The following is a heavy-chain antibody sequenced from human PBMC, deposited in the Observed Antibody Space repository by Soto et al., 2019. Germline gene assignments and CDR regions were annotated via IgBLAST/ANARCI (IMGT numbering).Heavy chain of an antibody. V-gene: IGHV2-5*02. CDR2: IYWDDDK. CDR1: GFSLSTSGVG. J-gene: IGHJ4*02. Sequence: QITLKESGPTLVKPTQTLTLTCTFSGFSLSTSGVGVGWIRQPPGKALEWLALIYWDDDKRYSPSLNSRLTITKDTSKTQVLLTMTNMDPVDTATYYCAHLTEMDLRDYWGQGTLVTVSS. CDR3: AHLTEMDLRDY. D-gene: IGHD3-9*01.